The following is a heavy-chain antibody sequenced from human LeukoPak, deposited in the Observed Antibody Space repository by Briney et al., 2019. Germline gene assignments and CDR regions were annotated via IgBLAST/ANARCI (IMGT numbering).Heavy chain of an antibody. CDR3: ARERSSWYTQNYYYYYMDV. D-gene: IGHD6-13*01. Sequence: SETLSLTCTVSGGSINSYYWGWIRQPPGKGLECIGYIHYTGSTNYNPSLKSRVTISVDTSKNQFSLKLSSVTAADTAVYYCARERSSWYTQNYYYYYMDVWGKGTTVTISS. V-gene: IGHV4-59*01. CDR1: GGSINSYY. CDR2: IHYTGST. J-gene: IGHJ6*03.